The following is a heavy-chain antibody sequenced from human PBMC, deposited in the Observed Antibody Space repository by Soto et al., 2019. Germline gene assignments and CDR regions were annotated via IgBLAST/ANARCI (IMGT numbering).Heavy chain of an antibody. CDR1: GFTFSSYA. J-gene: IGHJ4*02. CDR3: AKNEGSGWYYFDY. CDR2: ISGSGGST. V-gene: IGHV3-23*01. Sequence: GGSLRLSWAASGFTFSSYAMSWVRQAPGKGLEWVSAISGSGGSTYYADSVKGRFTISRDNSKNTLYLQMNSLRAEDTAVYYCAKNEGSGWYYFDYWGQGTLVTVSS. D-gene: IGHD6-19*01.